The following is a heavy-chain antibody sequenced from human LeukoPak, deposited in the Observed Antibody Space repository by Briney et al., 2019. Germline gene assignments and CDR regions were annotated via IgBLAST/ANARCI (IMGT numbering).Heavy chain of an antibody. Sequence: GGSLRLSCAASGFTFSSYSMNWVRQAPGKGLESVSYISSSSSTIYYADSVKGRFTISRDNAKNSLYLQMNSLRDEDTAVYYCARDGRYCSSTSCHLFLSMAARHYYYGMDVWGQGTTVTVSS. CDR2: ISSSSSTI. CDR1: GFTFSSYS. CDR3: ARDGRYCSSTSCHLFLSMAARHYYYGMDV. D-gene: IGHD2-2*01. J-gene: IGHJ6*02. V-gene: IGHV3-48*02.